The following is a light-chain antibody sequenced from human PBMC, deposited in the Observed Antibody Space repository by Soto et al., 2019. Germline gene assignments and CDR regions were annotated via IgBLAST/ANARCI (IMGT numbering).Light chain of an antibody. J-gene: IGKJ2*01. CDR1: QSISVH. CDR3: QQSYITPYT. V-gene: IGKV1-39*01. Sequence: DIQMTQSPSSLSASVGDTVTITCRASQSISVHLNWYQQKPGKVPKLLIYAASNLQSGVPSSFSGSGSETDFALTISSLQPEDFATYYWQQSYITPYTVGQGTKLQIK. CDR2: AAS.